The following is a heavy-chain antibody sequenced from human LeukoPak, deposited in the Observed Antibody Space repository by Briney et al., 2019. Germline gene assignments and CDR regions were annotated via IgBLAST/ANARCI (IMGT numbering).Heavy chain of an antibody. D-gene: IGHD3-16*02. CDR2: IYPGDSDP. J-gene: IGHJ4*02. V-gene: IGHV5-51*01. Sequence: KVGESLKISCKGSGYSLTSYWIGWVRQMPGKGLEWMRIIYPGDSDPRYSPSFQGQVPITADKSISPALLQWSRLKASDPAMYYCARTYVWGSYRTFDYWGQGTLVTVAS. CDR1: GYSLTSYW. CDR3: ARTYVWGSYRTFDY.